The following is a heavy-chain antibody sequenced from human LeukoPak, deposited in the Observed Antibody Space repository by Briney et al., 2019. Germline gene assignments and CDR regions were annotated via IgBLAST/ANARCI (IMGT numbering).Heavy chain of an antibody. Sequence: GGSLRLSCAASGFTVSSNYMNWVRQAPGTGLEWVSVTYSGGSTYYADSVRGRFAISRDNAKNALYLQMNSLRDEDTAVYYCARDRGFFYDYWGQGTLVTVSS. CDR3: ARDRGFFYDY. CDR2: TYSGGST. D-gene: IGHD2/OR15-2a*01. V-gene: IGHV3-53*01. CDR1: GFTVSSNY. J-gene: IGHJ4*02.